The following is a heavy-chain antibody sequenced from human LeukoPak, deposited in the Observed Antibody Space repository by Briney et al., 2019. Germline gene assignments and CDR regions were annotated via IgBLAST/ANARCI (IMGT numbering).Heavy chain of an antibody. Sequence: KPSETLSLTCAVCGGSFSGYYWSWIRQPPGKGLEWIGEINHSGSTNYNPSLKSRVTISVDTSKNQFSLKLTSVTAADTAVYYCARDRYYYDTSGYYSAFDTWGQGTMVTVSS. D-gene: IGHD3-22*01. V-gene: IGHV4-34*01. CDR2: INHSGST. CDR1: GGSFSGYY. CDR3: ARDRYYYDTSGYYSAFDT. J-gene: IGHJ3*02.